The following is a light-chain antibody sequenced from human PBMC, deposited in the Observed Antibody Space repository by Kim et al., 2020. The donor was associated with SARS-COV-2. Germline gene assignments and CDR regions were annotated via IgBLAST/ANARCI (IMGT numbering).Light chain of an antibody. CDR1: QSVNSHS. CDR3: QQCGSSPYT. J-gene: IGKJ2*01. V-gene: IGKV3-20*01. CDR2: GAS. Sequence: LSPCERATPPCRASQSVNSHSSAREQAKPSQGPWLLISGASRSATCIPDRFSGRGSGTDFPLTISRLEPEDFAVYYRQQCGSSPYTFGQGTKLEI.